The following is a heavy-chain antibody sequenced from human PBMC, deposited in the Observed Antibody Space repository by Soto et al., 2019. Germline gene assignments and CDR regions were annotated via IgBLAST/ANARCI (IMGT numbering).Heavy chain of an antibody. V-gene: IGHV3-23*01. CDR2: ISGSGGST. J-gene: IGHJ5*02. CDR3: AKDLGRTVSNWFDP. D-gene: IGHD3-16*01. Sequence: GGSLRLSCAASGFTFSSYAMSWVRQAPGKGLEWVSAISGSGGSTYYADSVKDRFTISRDNSKNTLYLQMNSLRAEDTAVYYCAKDLGRTVSNWFDPWGQGTLVTVSS. CDR1: GFTFSSYA.